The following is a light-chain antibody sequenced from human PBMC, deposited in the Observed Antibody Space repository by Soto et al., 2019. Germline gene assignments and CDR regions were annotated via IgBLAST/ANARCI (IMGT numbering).Light chain of an antibody. J-gene: IGLJ3*02. Sequence: QSVLTQPPSVSGAPGQRVTISCTGSSSNVGADYDVHWYQQLPGTAPKLLIFDNSNRPSGVPDRFSGSRSGTSASLAITGLQDEDEADYYCQSYDSSLSAWVFGGGTKLTVL. CDR3: QSYDSSLSAWV. V-gene: IGLV1-40*01. CDR1: SSNVGADYD. CDR2: DNS.